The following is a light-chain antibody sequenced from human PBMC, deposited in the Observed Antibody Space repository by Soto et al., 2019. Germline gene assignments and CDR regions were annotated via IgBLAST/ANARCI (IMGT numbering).Light chain of an antibody. J-gene: IGKJ1*01. V-gene: IGKV1-5*01. CDR1: QSISSW. CDR3: QQYNSYSPGT. CDR2: DAS. Sequence: DIQMTQSPSTLSASVGDRVTITCRASQSISSWLAWYQQKPGKAPKLLIYDASSLESGVPSRFSGSGSGTEFTLTISSLQPDDFATYYGQQYNSYSPGTFGQGTKVEIK.